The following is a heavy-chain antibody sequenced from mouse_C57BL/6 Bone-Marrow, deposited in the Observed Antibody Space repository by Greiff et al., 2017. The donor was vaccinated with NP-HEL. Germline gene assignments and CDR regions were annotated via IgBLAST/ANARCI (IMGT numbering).Heavy chain of an antibody. J-gene: IGHJ2*01. V-gene: IGHV1-42*01. CDR1: GYSFTGYY. CDR3: AREAGTDYFDY. CDR2: INPSTGGT. D-gene: IGHD4-1*01. Sequence: EVQLQQSGPELVKPGASVKISCKASGYSFTGYYMNWVKQSPEKSLEWIGEINPSTGGTTYNQKFKAKATLTVDKSSSTAYMQLKSLTSEDSAVYYCAREAGTDYFDYWGQGTTLTVSS.